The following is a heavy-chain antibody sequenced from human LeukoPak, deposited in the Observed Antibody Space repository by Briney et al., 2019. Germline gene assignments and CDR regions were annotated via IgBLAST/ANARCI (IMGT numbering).Heavy chain of an antibody. V-gene: IGHV4-34*01. J-gene: IGHJ4*02. CDR3: ARGLGTGAARHVYFDY. CDR2: INHSGST. Sequence: SETLSLTCAAYGGSFSGYYWSWIRQPPGKGLEWIGEINHSGSTNYNPSLKSRVTISVDTSKNQFSLKLSSVTAADTAVYYCARGLGTGAARHVYFDYWGQGTLVTVSS. CDR1: GGSFSGYY. D-gene: IGHD6-6*01.